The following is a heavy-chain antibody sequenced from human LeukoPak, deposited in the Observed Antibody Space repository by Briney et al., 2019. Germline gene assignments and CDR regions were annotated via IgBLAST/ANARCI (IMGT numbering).Heavy chain of an antibody. CDR2: INPSGGST. Sequence: GASVKVSCKASGYTFTSYYMHWVRQAPGQGLEWMGIINPSGGSTSYAQKFQGRVTMTRDTSTSTVYMELSSLRSEDTAVYYCARAFGSGSYYHWGEGFWFDPWGQGTLVTVSS. V-gene: IGHV1-46*01. CDR3: ARAFGSGSYYHWGEGFWFDP. J-gene: IGHJ5*02. CDR1: GYTFTSYY. D-gene: IGHD3-10*01.